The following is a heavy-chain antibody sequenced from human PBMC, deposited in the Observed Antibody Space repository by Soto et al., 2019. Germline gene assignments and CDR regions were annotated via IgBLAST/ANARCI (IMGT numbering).Heavy chain of an antibody. CDR3: GRVFGDGNGAFDY. Sequence: PGGSLRLSCAASGFSFSTFAIHWVRQAPGKGLEWVAVIFHDGSKKYYGDSVRGRFAISRDNSKNTVDLQMNSLRVDDTAVYYSGRVFGDGNGAFDYGGQGAPVTVSS. D-gene: IGHD4-17*01. CDR2: IFHDGSKK. CDR1: GFSFSTFA. V-gene: IGHV3-30*09. J-gene: IGHJ4*02.